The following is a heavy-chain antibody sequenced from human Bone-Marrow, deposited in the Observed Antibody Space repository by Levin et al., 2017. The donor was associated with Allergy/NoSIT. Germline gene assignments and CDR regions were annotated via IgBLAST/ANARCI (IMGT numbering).Heavy chain of an antibody. CDR1: GFSFGSHA. Sequence: GGSLRLSCAASGFSFGSHAIIWVRRAPGKGLEWVSTVGDYAGSTYYADSVKGRFSFSRDNSKNTMYLQMNSLTVEDTAVYYCGKGPVTKFGVVNNGGSESWGQGTLVTVSS. CDR2: VGDYAGST. CDR3: GKGPVTKFGVVNNGGSES. J-gene: IGHJ5*01. D-gene: IGHD3-3*01. V-gene: IGHV3-23*01.